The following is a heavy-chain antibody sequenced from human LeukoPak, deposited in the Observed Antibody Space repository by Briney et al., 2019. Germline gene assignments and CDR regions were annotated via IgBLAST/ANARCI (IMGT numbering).Heavy chain of an antibody. CDR2: ISGSGGST. V-gene: IGHV3-23*01. J-gene: IGHJ5*02. D-gene: IGHD4-17*01. CDR3: ARDGGRRSRYGDYDGNWFDP. Sequence: GGSLRLSCAASGFTFSSYAMSWVRQAPGKGLEWVSAISGSGGSTYYADSVKGRFTISRDNSKNTLYLQMNSLRAEDTALYHCARDGGRRSRYGDYDGNWFDPWGQGTLVTVSS. CDR1: GFTFSSYA.